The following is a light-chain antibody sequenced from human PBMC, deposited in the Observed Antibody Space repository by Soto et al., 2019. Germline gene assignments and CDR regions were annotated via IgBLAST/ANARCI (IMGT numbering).Light chain of an antibody. CDR3: SAYTARSTLV. CDR2: EVR. Sequence: QSVLTQPASVSASAGQSITISCSGTMRDVGAYNLVSWYQQHPGTAPKRIIYEVRDRPSGISSRFSGSRSGNTASLTISGLQSEDEGDYYCSAYTARSTLVFGGGTKVTVL. V-gene: IGLV2-14*01. J-gene: IGLJ3*02. CDR1: MRDVGAYNL.